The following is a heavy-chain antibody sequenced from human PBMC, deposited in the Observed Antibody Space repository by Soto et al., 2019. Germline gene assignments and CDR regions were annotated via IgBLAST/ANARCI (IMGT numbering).Heavy chain of an antibody. CDR3: AISVVPAAMGGNWFDP. CDR1: GGSFSGYY. J-gene: IGHJ5*02. V-gene: IGHV4-34*01. D-gene: IGHD2-2*01. CDR2: INHSGST. Sequence: QVQLQQWGAGLLKPSETLSLTCAVYGGSFSGYYWSWIRQPPGKGLEWIGEINHSGSTNYNPSLKSRVTISVDTSKNQFSLKLSSVTAADTAVYYCAISVVPAAMGGNWFDPCGQGTLVTVSS.